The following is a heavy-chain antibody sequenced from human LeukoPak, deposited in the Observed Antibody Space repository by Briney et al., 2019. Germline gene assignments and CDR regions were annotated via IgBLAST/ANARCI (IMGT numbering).Heavy chain of an antibody. V-gene: IGHV4-61*02. D-gene: IGHD3-22*01. CDR2: IYTSGST. Sequence: PSETLSLTCTVSGGSISSGSYYWSWIRQPAGKGLEWIGRIYTSGSTNYNPSLKSRVTISVDTSKNQFSLKLSSVTAADTAVYYCARDSDYYDSSGSHGAFDIWGQGTMVTVSS. J-gene: IGHJ3*02. CDR1: GGSISSGSYY. CDR3: ARDSDYYDSSGSHGAFDI.